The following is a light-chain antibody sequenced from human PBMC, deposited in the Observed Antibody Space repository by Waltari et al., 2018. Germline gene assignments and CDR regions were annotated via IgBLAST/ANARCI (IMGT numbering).Light chain of an antibody. J-gene: IGLJ3*02. CDR2: HIT. Sequence: QSLVTQSPSVSGTPGPRVPISCSASGSRTGSIDLNWYQQFPGTAPKLLIYHITVRPSGVPDRFSGSKSGTSATLTISGLQSEDEADYYCAAWFDSLNGWVFGGGTKVTVL. CDR1: GSRTGSID. V-gene: IGLV1-44*01. CDR3: AAWFDSLNGWV.